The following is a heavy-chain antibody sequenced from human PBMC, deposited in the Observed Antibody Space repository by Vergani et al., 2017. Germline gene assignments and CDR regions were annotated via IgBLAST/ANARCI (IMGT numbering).Heavy chain of an antibody. CDR1: GYTFTGYY. J-gene: IGHJ4*02. Sequence: QVQLVQSGAEVKKPGASVKVSCKASGYTFTGYYMHWVRQAPGQGLEWMGCINPNSGGTNYAQKFQGRVTMTRDTSIRTAYMELGRLRSDDTAMYYCARGAGVGRMVGSYWGQGTLVTVSS. V-gene: IGHV1-2*02. D-gene: IGHD1-26*01. CDR3: ARGAGVGRMVGSY. CDR2: INPNSGGT.